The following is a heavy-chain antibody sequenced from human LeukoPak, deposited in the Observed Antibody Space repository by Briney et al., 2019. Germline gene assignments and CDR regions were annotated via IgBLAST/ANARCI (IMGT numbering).Heavy chain of an antibody. CDR1: GGSVSSDHDY. V-gene: IGHV4-30-4*01. J-gene: IGHJ4*02. CDR2: IYHSGST. Sequence: PSETLSLTCIVSGGSVSSDHDYWSWIRQPPGKGLEWIGYIYHSGSTYYNPSLKSRVTISVDTSKNQFSLKLSSVTAADTAVYYCARQGGYCSGGSCSPTFDYWGQGTLVTVSS. CDR3: ARQGGYCSGGSCSPTFDY. D-gene: IGHD2-15*01.